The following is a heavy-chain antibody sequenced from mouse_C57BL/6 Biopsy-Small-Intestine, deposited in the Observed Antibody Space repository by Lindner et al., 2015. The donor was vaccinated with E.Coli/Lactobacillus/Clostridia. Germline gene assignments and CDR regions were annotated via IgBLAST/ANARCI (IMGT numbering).Heavy chain of an antibody. CDR2: FNPYNDVT. CDR1: GYTFTSYV. J-gene: IGHJ3*01. CDR3: AGGGTYFSYDVGTFAY. Sequence: VQLQESGPELVKSGASVKISCKASGYTFTSYVMHWVKQKPGQGLAWIGYFNPYNDVTKYNEKFKGKATLTSDKSSSTAYMELISLTSEDSAVYYCAGGGTYFSYDVGTFAYWGQGLWSLSLQ. D-gene: IGHD2-12*01. V-gene: IGHV1-14*01.